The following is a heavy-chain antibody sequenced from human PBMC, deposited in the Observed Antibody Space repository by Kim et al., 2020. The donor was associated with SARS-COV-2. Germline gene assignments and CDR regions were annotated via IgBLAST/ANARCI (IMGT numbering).Heavy chain of an antibody. CDR2: INQDGSEI. J-gene: IGHJ4*02. CDR1: GFTLSNHW. V-gene: IGHV3-7*03. CDR3: ARSIGIREAH. Sequence: GGSLRLSCAASGFTLSNHWMHWVRQAPGKGLEWVANINQDGSEIYYVDSVKGRFTISRDNAENSLYLQMNSLRDEDTAVYYCARSIGIREAHWGQGTLVTVSS. D-gene: IGHD6-6*01.